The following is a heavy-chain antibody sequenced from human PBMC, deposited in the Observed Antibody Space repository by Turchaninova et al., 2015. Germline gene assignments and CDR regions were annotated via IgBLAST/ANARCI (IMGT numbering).Heavy chain of an antibody. CDR3: ARDEGGAVAGTLDY. Sequence: QVQLVQSGAEVKKPGASVKGYCNASGFTCTDDYRHWVGQAPGQGLEWMGWNNPNSRGTKYAQKFQGRVTMTRDTSIDTVHMELSRLNSDDTAVYYCARDEGGAVAGTLDYWGQGTLATVSS. CDR2: NNPNSRGT. J-gene: IGHJ4*02. V-gene: IGHV1-2*02. D-gene: IGHD6-19*01. CDR1: GFTCTDDY.